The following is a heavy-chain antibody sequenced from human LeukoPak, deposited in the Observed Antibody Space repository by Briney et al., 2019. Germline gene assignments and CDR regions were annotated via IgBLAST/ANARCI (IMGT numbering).Heavy chain of an antibody. CDR3: ARSALTYLDY. Sequence: SETLSLTCTVSGGSITDYYWTGIRQPAEKGLEWIGRIYSSGTTDYNPSLKSRVTMSVDTSRNQFSLKLTSVTAADTAVYFCARSALTYLDYWGQGTLVTVSS. CDR2: IYSSGTT. V-gene: IGHV4-4*07. J-gene: IGHJ4*02. D-gene: IGHD3-9*01. CDR1: GGSITDYY.